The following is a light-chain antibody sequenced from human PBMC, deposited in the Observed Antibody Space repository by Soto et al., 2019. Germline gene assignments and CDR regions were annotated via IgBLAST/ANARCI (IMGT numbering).Light chain of an antibody. CDR1: QDIDNY. Sequence: DIQMTQSPSSLSASVGDRITITCQASQDIDNYLNWYQQRPGQAPKLLIYDASYLETGVPSRFSGRGSGTDFSFTISSLQPEDIATHYCQHYDRVPPYTFGQGTRLDLK. V-gene: IGKV1-33*01. CDR3: QHYDRVPPYT. CDR2: DAS. J-gene: IGKJ2*01.